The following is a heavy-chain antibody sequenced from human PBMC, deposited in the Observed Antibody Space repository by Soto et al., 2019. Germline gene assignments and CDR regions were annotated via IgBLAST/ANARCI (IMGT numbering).Heavy chain of an antibody. J-gene: IGHJ3*02. D-gene: IGHD3-3*01. V-gene: IGHV3-23*01. CDR1: GFTFSRYA. Sequence: PGGSLRLSCAASGFTFSRYAMSWVRQAPGKGLEWVSAISGSGGSTYYADSVKGRFTISRDNSKNTLYLQMNSLRAEDTAVYYCAKDSSPSDDFWSGYPGGAFDICGQATMVTVSS. CDR3: AKDSSPSDDFWSGYPGGAFDI. CDR2: ISGSGGST.